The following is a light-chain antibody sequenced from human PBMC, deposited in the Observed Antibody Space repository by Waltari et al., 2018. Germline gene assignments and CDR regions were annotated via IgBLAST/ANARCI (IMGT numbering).Light chain of an antibody. CDR1: QSIDSW. J-gene: IGKJ1*01. Sequence: DIQMTQSPSTLSASVGDRVTITCRASQSIDSWLAWYQQKPGKALKVLIYKASTLESGVPSRFSGSGSGTEFTRTISSLQADDFATYYCQQYKNYWTFGQGTKVEMK. CDR2: KAS. CDR3: QQYKNYWT. V-gene: IGKV1-5*03.